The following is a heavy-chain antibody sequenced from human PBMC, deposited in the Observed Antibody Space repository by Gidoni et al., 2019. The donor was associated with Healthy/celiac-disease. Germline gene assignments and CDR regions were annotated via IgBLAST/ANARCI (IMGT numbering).Heavy chain of an antibody. Sequence: QVQLQESGPGLVKPSQTLSLTCTVSGGSISSGSYSWRWIRQPAGKGLEWIGRIYTSGSTNYNPSLKSRVTISVDTSKNQFSLKLSSVTAADTAVYYCARDPIPWDDGDFFYYYYGMDVWGQGTTVTVSS. V-gene: IGHV4-61*02. CDR2: IYTSGST. CDR3: ARDPIPWDDGDFFYYYYGMDV. J-gene: IGHJ6*02. CDR1: GGSISSGSYS. D-gene: IGHD4-17*01.